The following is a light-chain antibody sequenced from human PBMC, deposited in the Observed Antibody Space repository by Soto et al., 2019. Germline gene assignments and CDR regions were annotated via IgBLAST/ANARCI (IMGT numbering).Light chain of an antibody. V-gene: IGKV1-5*03. CDR2: KTS. J-gene: IGKJ2*01. CDR3: QQYSSYPYT. CDR1: QSISSR. Sequence: DIQMTQSPSTLSSSVGDRVTITCRASQSISSRLAWYQQKPGRAPKLLIYKTSSSQSGVPSRFSGSGSGTDFTLTITSLQPDDFAIYFCQQYSSYPYTFGQGTKLEIK.